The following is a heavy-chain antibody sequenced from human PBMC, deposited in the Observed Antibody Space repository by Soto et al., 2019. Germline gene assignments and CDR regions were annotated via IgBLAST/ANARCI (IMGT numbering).Heavy chain of an antibody. J-gene: IGHJ4*02. D-gene: IGHD3-10*01. V-gene: IGHV3-7*01. CDR3: ARGSSGSYYNAAFDY. CDR1: GFTFSSYW. CDR2: IKQDGSEK. Sequence: EVQLVESGGGLVQPGGSLRLSCAASGFTFSSYWMSWVRQAPGKGLEWVANIKQDGSEKYYVDSVKGRFTISRDNAKNSLYLQMNSLRAEDTAVYYCARGSSGSYYNAAFDYWGQGTLVTVSS.